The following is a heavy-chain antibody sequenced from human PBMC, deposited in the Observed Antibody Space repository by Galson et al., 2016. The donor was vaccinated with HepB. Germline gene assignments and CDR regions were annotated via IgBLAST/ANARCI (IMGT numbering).Heavy chain of an antibody. CDR2: LSDGGDTT. J-gene: IGHJ4*02. CDR3: AKGGLSSRWASS. Sequence: SLRLSCATSGFTFSNSAMTWVRQAPGKGLEWMSTLSDGGDTTYYADSVKGRFTVSRDTSKNTLYLRMNSLRVDDTALYYCAKGGLSSRWASSWGQGTLVTVSS. V-gene: IGHV3-23*01. D-gene: IGHD6-13*01. CDR1: GFTFSNSA.